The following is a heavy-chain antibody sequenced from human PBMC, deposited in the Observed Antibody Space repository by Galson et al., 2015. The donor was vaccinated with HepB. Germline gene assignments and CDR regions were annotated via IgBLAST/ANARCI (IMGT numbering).Heavy chain of an antibody. V-gene: IGHV1-69*13. CDR3: ARQYDTSGYYAY. J-gene: IGHJ4*02. Sequence: SVKVSCKASGVTFSSYATSWLRQAPGQGLEWMGGIIPLFGSAKYAQKLQGRVTITADESTRTTYMELRSLRSEDTALYYCARQYDTSGYYAYWGQGTLVTVSS. CDR1: GVTFSSYA. D-gene: IGHD3-22*01. CDR2: IIPLFGSA.